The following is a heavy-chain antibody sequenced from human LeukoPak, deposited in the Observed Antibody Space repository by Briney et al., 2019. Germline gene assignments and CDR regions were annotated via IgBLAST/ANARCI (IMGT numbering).Heavy chain of an antibody. CDR2: NYCSGGNT. CDR1: GFTSSSYC. Sequence: GGSLRLSCAASGFTSSSYCMNWVRHAPGSGLEWVSTNYCSGGNTYCADSVKGRFTNPRDNPKNTLSVQKNSLRAGDTGVYFCAKDRRFLYDCWGRGTLVSVSS. V-gene: IGHV3-23*01. CDR3: AKDRRFLYDC. J-gene: IGHJ4*02. D-gene: IGHD3-3*01.